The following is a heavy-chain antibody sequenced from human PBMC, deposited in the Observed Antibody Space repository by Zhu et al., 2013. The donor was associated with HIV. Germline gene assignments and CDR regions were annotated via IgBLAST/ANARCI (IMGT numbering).Heavy chain of an antibody. CDR2: IIPIFGTA. J-gene: IGHJ6*02. CDR1: GGTFSSYA. D-gene: IGHD3-22*01. CDR3: ARDLGILVVKSSLGMDV. V-gene: IGHV1-69*01. Sequence: QVQLVQSGAEVKKPGSPVKVSCKASGGTFSSYAISWVRQAPGQGLEWMGGIIPIFGTANYAQKFQGRVTITADESTSTAYMELSSLRSEDTAVYYCARDLGILVVKSSLGMDVWGQGTTGHRLL.